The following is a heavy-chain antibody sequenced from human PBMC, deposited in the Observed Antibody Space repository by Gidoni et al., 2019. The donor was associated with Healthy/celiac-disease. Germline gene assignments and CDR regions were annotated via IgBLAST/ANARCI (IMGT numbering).Heavy chain of an antibody. CDR2: ISSSSSYI. V-gene: IGHV3-21*01. J-gene: IGHJ4*02. CDR1: GFTFSSYS. Sequence: EVQLVESGGGLVKPGGSLRLSCAASGFTFSSYSMNWVRQAPGKGLEWVSSISSSSSYIYYADSLKGRFTISRDNAKNSRYLQMNSLRAEDTAVYYCARGVAGLDYWGQGTLVTVSS. CDR3: ARGVAGLDY. D-gene: IGHD6-19*01.